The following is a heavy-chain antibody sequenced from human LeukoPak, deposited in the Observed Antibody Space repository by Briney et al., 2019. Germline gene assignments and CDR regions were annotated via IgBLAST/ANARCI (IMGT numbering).Heavy chain of an antibody. CDR2: IDSSGIT. CDR3: ARTSEGYCRGGSCWDYYYYMDV. J-gene: IGHJ6*03. CDR1: GGSISSFY. V-gene: IGHV4-59*01. Sequence: SETLSLTCTVSGGSISSFYYTWIRQPPGKGLEWIGYIDSSGITNYNSSLNSRVTISLDTSQNQFSLKLSSVTAADTAVYYCARTSEGYCRGGSCWDYYYYMDVWGKGTTVTVSS. D-gene: IGHD2-15*01.